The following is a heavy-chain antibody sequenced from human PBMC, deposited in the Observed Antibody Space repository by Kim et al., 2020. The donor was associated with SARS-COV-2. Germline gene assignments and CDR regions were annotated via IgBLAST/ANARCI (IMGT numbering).Heavy chain of an antibody. Sequence: GGSLRLSCAASGFTFSSYAMHWVRQAPGKGLEWVAVISYDGSNKYYADSVKGRFTISRDNSKNTLYLQMNSLRAEDTAVYYCARGEVAAAGGLFDYWGQGTLVTVSS. CDR3: ARGEVAAAGGLFDY. CDR2: ISYDGSNK. CDR1: GFTFSSYA. J-gene: IGHJ4*02. D-gene: IGHD6-13*01. V-gene: IGHV3-30-3*01.